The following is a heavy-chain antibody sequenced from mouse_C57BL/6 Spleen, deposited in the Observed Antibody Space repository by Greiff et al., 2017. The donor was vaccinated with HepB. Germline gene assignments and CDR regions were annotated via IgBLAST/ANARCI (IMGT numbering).Heavy chain of an antibody. CDR3: TGLYGNYFDY. CDR2: IRLKSDNYAT. V-gene: IGHV6-3*01. J-gene: IGHJ2*01. Sequence: EVKVEESGGGLVQPGGSMKLSCVASGFTFSNYWMNWVRQSPEKGLEWVAQIRLKSDNYATHYAESVKGRFTISRDDSKSSVYLQMNNLRAEDTRIYYCTGLYGNYFDYWGQGTTLTVSS. CDR1: GFTFSNYW. D-gene: IGHD2-10*02.